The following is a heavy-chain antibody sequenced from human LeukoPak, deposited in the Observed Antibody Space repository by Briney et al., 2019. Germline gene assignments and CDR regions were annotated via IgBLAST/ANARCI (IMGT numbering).Heavy chain of an antibody. J-gene: IGHJ4*02. Sequence: ASVKVSCKASGYTFTRYGISWVRQAPGQGLEWMGWISAYNGNTNYAQKLQRRVTMTTDTSTSTAYMALRSVRSDDTAVYYCASDKEDSSGGAKFGYWGQGNLVTVSS. V-gene: IGHV1-18*01. CDR1: GYTFTRYG. CDR2: ISAYNGNT. D-gene: IGHD6-19*01. CDR3: ASDKEDSSGGAKFGY.